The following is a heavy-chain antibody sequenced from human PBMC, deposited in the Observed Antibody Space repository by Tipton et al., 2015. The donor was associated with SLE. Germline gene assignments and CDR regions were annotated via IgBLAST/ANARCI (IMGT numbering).Heavy chain of an antibody. D-gene: IGHD6-19*01. V-gene: IGHV3-23*01. CDR2: ISGSGGST. CDR1: GFTFSSYA. J-gene: IGHJ3*02. Sequence: GSLRLSCAASGFTFSSYAMSWVRQAPGKGLEWVSAISGSGGSTYYADSGKGRFTISRDNSKNTLYLQMNSLRAEDTAGYYFAREPEWLPRGYAFDIWGQGTMVTVAS. CDR3: AREPEWLPRGYAFDI.